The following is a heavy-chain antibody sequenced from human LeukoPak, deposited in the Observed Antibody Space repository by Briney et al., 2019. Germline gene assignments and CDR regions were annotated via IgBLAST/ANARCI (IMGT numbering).Heavy chain of an antibody. CDR1: GGSISSYY. Sequence: PSETLSLTCTVSGGSISSYYWSWIRQPPGKGLEWIGYIYYSGSTNYNPSLKSRVTISVDTSKNQFSLKLSSVTAADTAVYYCARAPRRTDWYFDLWGRGTLVTVSS. CDR2: IYYSGST. CDR3: ARAPRRTDWYFDL. J-gene: IGHJ2*01. V-gene: IGHV4-59*01.